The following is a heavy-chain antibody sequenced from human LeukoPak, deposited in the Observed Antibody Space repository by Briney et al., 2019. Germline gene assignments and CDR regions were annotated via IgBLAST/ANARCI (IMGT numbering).Heavy chain of an antibody. Sequence: PGGSLRLSCAAPGFTFSSYGMHWVRQAPGKGLEWVAVISYDGSNKYYADSAKGRFTISRDNSKNTLYLQMNSLRAEDTAVYYCSPLGIWGQGTMVTVSS. CDR1: GFTFSSYG. CDR2: ISYDGSNK. CDR3: SPLGI. V-gene: IGHV3-30*03. J-gene: IGHJ3*02.